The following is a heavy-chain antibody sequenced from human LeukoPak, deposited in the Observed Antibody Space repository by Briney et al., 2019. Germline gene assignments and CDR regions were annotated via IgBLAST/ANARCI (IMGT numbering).Heavy chain of an antibody. D-gene: IGHD1-26*01. CDR2: ISGSSTYT. J-gene: IGHJ4*02. CDR3: ARVGSRGYYFDY. V-gene: IGHV3-11*06. CDR1: GFTLSDYY. Sequence: DPGGSLRLSCASSGFTLSDYYMSWIRQAPGKGLEWVSHISGSSTYTNYADSVKGRFTISRDNANNSLYLQMNSLTAEDTAVFYCARVGSRGYYFDYWGQGTLVSVSS.